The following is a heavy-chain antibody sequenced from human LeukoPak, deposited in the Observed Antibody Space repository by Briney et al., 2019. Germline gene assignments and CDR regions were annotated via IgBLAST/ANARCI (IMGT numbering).Heavy chain of an antibody. D-gene: IGHD3-9*01. CDR3: ARGIDWLLNWFDP. CDR2: IFYSGRT. V-gene: IGHV4-59*01. CDR1: GFTFDDYA. Sequence: GSLRLSCAASGFTFDDYAMHWIRQPPGKGLEWIGYIFYSGRTSYNPSLKSRVTLSVDTSKNWFSLRLTSVTAADTAVYYCARGIDWLLNWFDPWGQGTLVTVSS. J-gene: IGHJ5*02.